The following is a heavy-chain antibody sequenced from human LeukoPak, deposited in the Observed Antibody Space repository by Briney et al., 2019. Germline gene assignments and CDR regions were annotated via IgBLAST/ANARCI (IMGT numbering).Heavy chain of an antibody. Sequence: ASVKVSCKASGYTFTSSDINWVRQATGQGLEWMGWMNPNSGNAAYAQKFQGRVTMTRNTSISTAYMELSSLRSEDTAVYYCARDEPRIAVSWGQGTLVTVSS. J-gene: IGHJ4*02. D-gene: IGHD6-19*01. CDR2: MNPNSGNA. CDR1: GYTFTSSD. V-gene: IGHV1-8*01. CDR3: ARDEPRIAVS.